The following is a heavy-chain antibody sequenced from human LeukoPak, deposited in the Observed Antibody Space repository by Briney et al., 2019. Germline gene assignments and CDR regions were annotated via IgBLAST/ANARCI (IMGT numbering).Heavy chain of an antibody. CDR3: ARVIAVADERYFDY. V-gene: IGHV4-61*01. D-gene: IGHD6-19*01. CDR2: IYYSGST. J-gene: IGHJ4*02. CDR1: GGSVSSGSYY. Sequence: MPSETLSLTCTVSGGSVSSGSYYWSWIRQPPGKGLEWIGYIYYSGSTNYNPSLKSRVTISVDTSKNQFSLKLSSVTAADTAVYYCARVIAVADERYFDYWGQGTLVTVSS.